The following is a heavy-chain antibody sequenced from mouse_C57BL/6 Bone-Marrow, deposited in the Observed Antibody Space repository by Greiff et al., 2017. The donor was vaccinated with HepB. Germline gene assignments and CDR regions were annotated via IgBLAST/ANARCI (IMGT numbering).Heavy chain of an antibody. CDR3: ARDGYPYYFDY. J-gene: IGHJ2*01. Sequence: VQLQQTGAELARPGASVKMSCKASGYTFTSYTMHWVKQRPGQGLEWIGYINPSSGYTKYNQKFKDKATLTADKSSSTAYMQLSSLTSEDSAVYYCARDGYPYYFDYWGQGTTLTVSS. V-gene: IGHV1-4*01. CDR2: INPSSGYT. D-gene: IGHD2-3*01. CDR1: GYTFTSYT.